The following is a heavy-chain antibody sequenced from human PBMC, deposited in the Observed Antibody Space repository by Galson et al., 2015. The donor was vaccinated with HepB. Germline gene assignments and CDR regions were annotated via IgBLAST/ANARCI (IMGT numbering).Heavy chain of an antibody. CDR3: ARDVYRWELLYSGEPSLPSSSYHYYGMDV. V-gene: IGHV3-66*03. CDR2: IYSSGST. Sequence: SLRLSCAASGFNVNINYMVWVRQAPGKGLEWVSVIYSSGSTYYAASVKGRFTISRDDSRDTLYLQMDSLKPEDTAVYYCARDVYRWELLYSGEPSLPSSSYHYYGMDVWGQGTTVTVSS. D-gene: IGHD2-21*01. J-gene: IGHJ6*02. CDR1: GFNVNINY.